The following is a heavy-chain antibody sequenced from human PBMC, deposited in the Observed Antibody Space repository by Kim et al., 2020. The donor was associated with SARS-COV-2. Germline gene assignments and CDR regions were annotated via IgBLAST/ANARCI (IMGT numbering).Heavy chain of an antibody. V-gene: IGHV4-61*01. D-gene: IGHD2-2*01. Sequence: SETLSLTCTVSGGSVTSGTHYWTWIRQSPGKGLEWIGYIHYGGAINYNPSLKTRVTMSVDTSTNQFSLKLTSVTPADTADYYCARLYQALDYCGQGALVT. J-gene: IGHJ4*02. CDR2: IHYGGAI. CDR3: ARLYQALDY. CDR1: GGSVTSGTHY.